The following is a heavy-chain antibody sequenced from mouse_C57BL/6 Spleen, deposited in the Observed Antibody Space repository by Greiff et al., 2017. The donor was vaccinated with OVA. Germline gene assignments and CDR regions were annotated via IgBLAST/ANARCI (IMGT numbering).Heavy chain of an antibody. CDR2: IDPSDSDT. CDR3: ARAAGAWFAY. V-gene: IGHV1-52*01. J-gene: IGHJ3*01. Sequence: QVQLQQPGAELVRPGSSVKLSCKASGYTFTSYWMHWVKQRPIQGLEWIGNIDPSDSDTHYNQKFKDKATLTVDKSSSTAYMQLSSLTSEDSAVYYCARAAGAWFAYRGQGTLVTVSA. CDR1: GYTFTSYW.